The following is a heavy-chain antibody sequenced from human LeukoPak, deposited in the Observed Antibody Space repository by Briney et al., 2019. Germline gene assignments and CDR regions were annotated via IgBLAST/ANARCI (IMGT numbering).Heavy chain of an antibody. V-gene: IGHV3-30-3*01. D-gene: IGHD3-10*01. CDR3: ASLWFGELGDY. Sequence: SCKASGGTFGSYAMHWVRQAPGKGLEWVAVISYDGSNKYYADSVKGRFTISRDNSKNTLYLQMNSLRAEDTAVYYCASLWFGELGDYWGQGTLVTVSS. J-gene: IGHJ4*02. CDR1: GGTFGSYA. CDR2: ISYDGSNK.